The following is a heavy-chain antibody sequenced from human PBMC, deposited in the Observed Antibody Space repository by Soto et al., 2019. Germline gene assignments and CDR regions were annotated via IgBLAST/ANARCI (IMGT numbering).Heavy chain of an antibody. D-gene: IGHD3-10*01. V-gene: IGHV1-69*10. J-gene: IGHJ6*02. CDR3: ARGKSYYGSGKGIYDYFSLDV. Sequence: SVKVSCKSSGGTFSSYAISWVRQAPGQGLEWMGGVIPVFGLATYAQKVQGRVTITADKSTNTAYMEVSSLRSEDTAVYYCARGKSYYGSGKGIYDYFSLDVWGQGTTVTVSS. CDR2: VIPVFGLA. CDR1: GGTFSSYA.